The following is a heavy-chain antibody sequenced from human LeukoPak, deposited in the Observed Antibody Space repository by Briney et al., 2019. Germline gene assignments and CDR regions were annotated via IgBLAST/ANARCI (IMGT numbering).Heavy chain of an antibody. D-gene: IGHD3-22*01. Sequence: PGGSLRLSCAASGFTLSSYAMSWVRQAPGKGLEWVSAISGSGGSTYYADSVKGRFTISRDNSKNTLYLQMNSLRAEDTAVYYCAKDPPNDSSGYLTTPLDYWGQGTLVTVSS. CDR1: GFTLSSYA. J-gene: IGHJ4*02. CDR2: ISGSGGST. CDR3: AKDPPNDSSGYLTTPLDY. V-gene: IGHV3-23*01.